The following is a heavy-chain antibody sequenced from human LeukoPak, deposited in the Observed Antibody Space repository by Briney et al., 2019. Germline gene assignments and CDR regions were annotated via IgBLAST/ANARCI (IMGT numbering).Heavy chain of an antibody. CDR2: IYSGGST. Sequence: RGGSLRLSCAASGFTVSSNYMSWVRQAPGKGLEWVSVIYSGGSTYYADSVKGRFTISRDNSKNTLYLQMNSLRAEDTAVYYCARTYGSGSYSSYGMDVWGKGTTVTVSS. D-gene: IGHD3-10*01. CDR1: GFTVSSNY. J-gene: IGHJ6*04. CDR3: ARTYGSGSYSSYGMDV. V-gene: IGHV3-53*01.